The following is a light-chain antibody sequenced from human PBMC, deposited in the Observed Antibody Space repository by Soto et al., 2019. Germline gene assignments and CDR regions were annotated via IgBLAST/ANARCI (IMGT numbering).Light chain of an antibody. CDR3: CSYAGSAWV. CDR1: SSDVGGYNY. J-gene: IGLJ3*02. CDR2: DVS. V-gene: IGLV2-11*01. Sequence: QSVLTQPRSVSGSPGQSVTISCTGTSSDVGGYNYVSWYQHHPGKAPKLMIYDVSKRPSGVPDRFSGSKSGNMASLSISGLQAEDEADYYCCSYAGSAWVFGGGTQLTVL.